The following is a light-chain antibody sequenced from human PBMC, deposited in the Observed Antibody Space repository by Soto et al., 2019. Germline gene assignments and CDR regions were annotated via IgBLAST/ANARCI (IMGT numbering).Light chain of an antibody. CDR1: RSNIESNT. J-gene: IGLJ3*02. V-gene: IGLV1-44*01. CDR2: NNN. CDR3: AALDDSLNGWV. Sequence: QSVLTQPPSASGTPGQRVTISCSGSRSNIESNTVNWYQQLPGTAPKLLIFNNNQWPSGVPDRFSGSKSGTSASLAISGLQSGDEADYYCAALDDSLNGWVFGGGTKLTVL.